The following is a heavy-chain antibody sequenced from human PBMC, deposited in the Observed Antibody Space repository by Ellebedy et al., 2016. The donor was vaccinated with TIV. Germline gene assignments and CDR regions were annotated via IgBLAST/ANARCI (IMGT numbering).Heavy chain of an antibody. Sequence: GESLKISCAASGFTFSSYAMSWVRQAPGTGLEWVSGITTSGVSVYSGDSVKGRFSISRDTSKNTLYLQMNSLRVEDTAVYYCAKGLTGDRGGWGWYFDLWGRGTLVTVSS. CDR1: GFTFSSYA. V-gene: IGHV3-23*01. J-gene: IGHJ2*01. CDR2: ITTSGVSV. CDR3: AKGLTGDRGGWGWYFDL. D-gene: IGHD7-27*01.